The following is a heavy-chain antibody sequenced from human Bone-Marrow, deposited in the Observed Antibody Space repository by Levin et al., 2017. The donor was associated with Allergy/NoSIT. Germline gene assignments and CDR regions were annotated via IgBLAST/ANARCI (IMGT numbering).Heavy chain of an antibody. V-gene: IGHV3-53*01. CDR2: IYSGGNT. J-gene: IGHJ5*02. CDR3: ARGVVVVAASLWFDP. D-gene: IGHD2-15*01. Sequence: LSLTCAASGFTVSSNYMSWVRQAPGKGLEWVSVIYSGGNTYYADSVKGRFTISRDNSKNTLYLQMNSLRAEDTAVYYCARGVVVVAASLWFDPWGQGTLVTVSS. CDR1: GFTVSSNY.